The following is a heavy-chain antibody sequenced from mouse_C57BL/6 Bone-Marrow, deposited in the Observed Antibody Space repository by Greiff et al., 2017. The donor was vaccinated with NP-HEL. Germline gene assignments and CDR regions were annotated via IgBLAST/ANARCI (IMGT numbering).Heavy chain of an antibody. V-gene: IGHV1-19*01. D-gene: IGHD4-1*01. Sequence: EVKLQESGPVLVKPGASVKMSCKASGYTFTDYYMNWVKQSHGKSLEWIGVINPYNGGTSYNQKFKGKATLTVDKSSSTAYMELNSLTSEDSAVYYCARYWDLGDYWGQGTTLTVSS. CDR2: INPYNGGT. CDR1: GYTFTDYY. J-gene: IGHJ2*01. CDR3: ARYWDLGDY.